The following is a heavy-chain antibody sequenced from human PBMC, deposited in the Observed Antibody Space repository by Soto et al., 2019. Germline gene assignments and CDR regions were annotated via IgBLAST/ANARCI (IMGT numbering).Heavy chain of an antibody. Sequence: QVQLQESGPGLVKPSGTLSLTCVITNASISSSNWWSWVRQPPGKGLEWIGEIYHNGRTNSNPSLRSRVTMSIDKSNNRFSLRLSSLTAAAPAVYYCVRDEAHYDILTGPSMVRAFDIWGQGTMVTVSS. V-gene: IGHV4-4*02. CDR1: NASISSSNW. D-gene: IGHD3-9*01. CDR3: VRDEAHYDILTGPSMVRAFDI. J-gene: IGHJ3*02. CDR2: IYHNGRT.